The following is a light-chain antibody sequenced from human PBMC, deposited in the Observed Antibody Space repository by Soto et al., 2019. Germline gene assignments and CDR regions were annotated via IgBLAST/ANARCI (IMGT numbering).Light chain of an antibody. CDR2: AAS. J-gene: IGKJ4*01. V-gene: IGKV1D-12*01. CDR3: QQTNSFPLT. CDR1: QGISTS. Sequence: DIQMTQSPSSVSASVGDGVTITCRASQGISTSLGWYQQKPGKAPKLLIYAASGLQSGVPSRFSGTGSGTDFTLTISSLQPEDFATYYCQQTNSFPLTFGGGTKVDIK.